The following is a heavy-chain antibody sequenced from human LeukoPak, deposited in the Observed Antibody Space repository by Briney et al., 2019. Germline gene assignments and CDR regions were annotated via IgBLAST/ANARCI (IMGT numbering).Heavy chain of an antibody. V-gene: IGHV3-21*01. CDR1: GFTFSDYS. Sequence: PGGSLRLSCAASGFTFSDYSMDWVRQAPGKGLEWVSYISSTSGYIYYADSVKGRFTVSRDNAKKSLYLQMHSLRAEDTAVYYCARLYYRSSGDSPILWGQGTLVTVSS. CDR2: ISSTSGYI. D-gene: IGHD3-22*01. J-gene: IGHJ4*02. CDR3: ARLYYRSSGDSPIL.